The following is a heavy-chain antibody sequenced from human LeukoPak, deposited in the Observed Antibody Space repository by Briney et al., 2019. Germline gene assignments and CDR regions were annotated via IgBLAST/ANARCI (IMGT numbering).Heavy chain of an antibody. CDR3: AGGGGGYYSFDY. V-gene: IGHV4-38-2*02. D-gene: IGHD3-22*01. Sequence: SETLSLTCTVSGYSISSGYYWGWIRQPPGKGLEWIGSIYHSGRTYYTPSLKSRVTISVDTSKNQFSLKLSSVTAADTAVYYCAGGGGGYYSFDYWGQGTLVTVSS. CDR1: GYSISSGYY. CDR2: IYHSGRT. J-gene: IGHJ4*02.